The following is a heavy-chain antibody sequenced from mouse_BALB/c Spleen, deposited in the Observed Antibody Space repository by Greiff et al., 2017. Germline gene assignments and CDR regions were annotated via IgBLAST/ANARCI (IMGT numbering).Heavy chain of an antibody. Sequence: EVKRVESGGGLVKPGGSLKLSCAASGFTFSDYYMYWVRQTPEKRLEWVATISDGGSYTYYPDSVKGRFTISRDNAKNNLYLQMSSLKSEDTAMYYCARGGAYYDYDGNAMDYWGQGTSVTVSS. D-gene: IGHD2-4*01. CDR3: ARGGAYYDYDGNAMDY. CDR1: GFTFSDYY. J-gene: IGHJ4*01. CDR2: ISDGGSYT. V-gene: IGHV5-4*02.